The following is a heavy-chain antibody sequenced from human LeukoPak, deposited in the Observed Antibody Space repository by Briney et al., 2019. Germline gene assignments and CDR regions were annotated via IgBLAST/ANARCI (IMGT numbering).Heavy chain of an antibody. J-gene: IGHJ4*02. CDR1: GYTFTGYY. CDR2: IDPNSGDT. Sequence: ASVKVSCKASGYTFTGYYMHWVRQAPGQGLEWMGRIDPNSGDTNYAQKFQGRVTMTRDTSISTAYMELSRLRSDDTAVYYCARDYCSSTSCLFDYWGQGTLVTVSS. CDR3: ARDYCSSTSCLFDY. V-gene: IGHV1-2*06. D-gene: IGHD2-2*01.